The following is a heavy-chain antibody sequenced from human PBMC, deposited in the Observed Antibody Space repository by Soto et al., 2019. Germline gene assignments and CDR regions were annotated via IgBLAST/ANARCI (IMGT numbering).Heavy chain of an antibody. Sequence: SVKVSCKASGGTFSSYATSWVRQAPGQGLEWMGGIIPIFGTANYAQKFQGRVTITADESTSTAYMELSSLRSEDTAVYYCARDMYSSGSHDAFDIWGQGTMVTVSS. V-gene: IGHV1-69*13. CDR2: IIPIFGTA. J-gene: IGHJ3*02. CDR1: GGTFSSYA. CDR3: ARDMYSSGSHDAFDI. D-gene: IGHD6-19*01.